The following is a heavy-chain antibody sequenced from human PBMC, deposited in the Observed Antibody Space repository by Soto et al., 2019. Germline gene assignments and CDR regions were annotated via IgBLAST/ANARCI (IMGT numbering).Heavy chain of an antibody. Sequence: LSLTCTVSGGSISSSSYYWGWIRQPPGKGLEWIGSIYYSGSTYYNPSLKSRVTISVDTSKNQFSLKLSSVTAADTAVYYCARQYDTNYYDSSGYVFYFDYWGQGTLVTVSS. CDR1: GGSISSSSYY. D-gene: IGHD3-22*01. CDR3: ARQYDTNYYDSSGYVFYFDY. J-gene: IGHJ4*02. V-gene: IGHV4-39*01. CDR2: IYYSGST.